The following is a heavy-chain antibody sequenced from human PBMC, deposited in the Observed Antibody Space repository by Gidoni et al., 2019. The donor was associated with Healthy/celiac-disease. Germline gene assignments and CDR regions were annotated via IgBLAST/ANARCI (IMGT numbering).Heavy chain of an antibody. CDR3: ARGDGDYYYYGMDV. CDR1: GGSVSSGSYY. V-gene: IGHV4-61*01. D-gene: IGHD2-21*02. J-gene: IGHJ6*02. Sequence: QVQLQESGPGLVKPSETLSLTCTVSGGSVSSGSYYWSWLRQPPGKGLEWIGYIYYSGSTNYNPSLKSRVTISVDTSKNQFSLKLSSVTAADTAVYYCARGDGDYYYYGMDVWGQGTTVTVSS. CDR2: IYYSGST.